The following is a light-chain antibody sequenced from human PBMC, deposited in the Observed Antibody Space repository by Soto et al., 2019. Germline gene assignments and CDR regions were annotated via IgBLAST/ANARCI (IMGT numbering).Light chain of an antibody. J-gene: IGKJ2*01. CDR1: QGISSY. CDR2: AAS. CDR3: QQLNSYSYT. V-gene: IGKV1-9*01. Sequence: IQLSQSPSSLSASVGDRVTITCRASQGISSYLACYQQKPGKAPKLLFYAASTYQSGVPSRFSVSRSGPDFTLTISSLQPEDFATYYCQQLNSYSYTFGKGTKLEIK.